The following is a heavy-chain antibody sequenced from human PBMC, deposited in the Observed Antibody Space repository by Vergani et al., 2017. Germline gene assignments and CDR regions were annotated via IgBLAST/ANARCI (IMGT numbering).Heavy chain of an antibody. CDR2: IGTAGDT. CDR1: GFTFSSYD. J-gene: IGHJ4*02. CDR3: ARDRRKRLMTRAVAGTVDY. Sequence: EVQLVESGGGLVQPGGSLRLSCAASGFTFSSYDMHWVRQATGKGLEWVSAIGTAGDTYYPGSVKGRFTISRENAKNSLYRQMNSLRAGDTAVYYCARDRRKRLMTRAVAGTVDYWGQGTLVTVSS. V-gene: IGHV3-13*01. D-gene: IGHD6-19*01.